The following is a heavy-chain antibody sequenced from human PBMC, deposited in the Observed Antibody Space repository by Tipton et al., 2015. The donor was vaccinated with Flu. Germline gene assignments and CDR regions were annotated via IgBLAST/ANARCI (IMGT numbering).Heavy chain of an antibody. D-gene: IGHD4-17*01. Sequence: TLSLTCTVSGYSISSAYYWGWIRQPPGKGLEWIGRIYTSGRTNYNPSLRSRVTVSVYTSRNQFSLRLTSVTAADTAMYFCARDYGDFNWFESWGQGTLVTVSS. V-gene: IGHV4-38-2*02. CDR2: IYTSGRT. CDR3: ARDYGDFNWFES. J-gene: IGHJ5*01. CDR1: GYSISSAYY.